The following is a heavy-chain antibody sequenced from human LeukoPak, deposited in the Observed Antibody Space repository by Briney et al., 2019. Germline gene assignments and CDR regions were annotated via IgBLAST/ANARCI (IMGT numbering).Heavy chain of an antibody. CDR1: GFSLSISGVG. Sequence: SGPTLVNPTQTLTLTCTFSGFSLSISGVGMGWIRQPPGKALEWLALIYWSDDKHYSPSLKSRLTITKDTSKNQVVLTMTNMDPVDTAIYYCAHRRWWTFDIWGQGTMVTVSS. CDR3: AHRRWWTFDI. V-gene: IGHV2-5*01. D-gene: IGHD2-15*01. CDR2: IYWSDDK. J-gene: IGHJ3*02.